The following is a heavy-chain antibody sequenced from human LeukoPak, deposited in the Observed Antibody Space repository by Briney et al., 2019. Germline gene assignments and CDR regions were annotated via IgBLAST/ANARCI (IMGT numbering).Heavy chain of an antibody. D-gene: IGHD4-23*01. V-gene: IGHV3-48*03. Sequence: GGSLRLSCAASGFTFSSCEMNWVRQTPGKGLEWVSYIDSSGTTTYYADSVKGRFTISRDNSKNTLYLQMNSLRAEDTAVYYCARRAGGYSHPYDYWGQGILVTVSS. CDR2: IDSSGTTT. CDR3: ARRAGGYSHPYDY. J-gene: IGHJ4*02. CDR1: GFTFSSCE.